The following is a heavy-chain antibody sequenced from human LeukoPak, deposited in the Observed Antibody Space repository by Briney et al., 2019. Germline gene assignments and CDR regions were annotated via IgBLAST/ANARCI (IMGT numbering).Heavy chain of an antibody. CDR3: ARQDSSGWYFNDY. J-gene: IGHJ4*02. D-gene: IGHD6-19*01. CDR2: IYYSGST. CDR1: GGSITSISYY. V-gene: IGHV4-39*01. Sequence: PSETLSLTCTVSGGSITSISYYWGWIRQPPGKGLEWIGSIYYSGSTYDNPSLKTRVTVSVDTSKNQFSLKLSSVTAADTAVYYCARQDSSGWYFNDYWGQGTLVTVSS.